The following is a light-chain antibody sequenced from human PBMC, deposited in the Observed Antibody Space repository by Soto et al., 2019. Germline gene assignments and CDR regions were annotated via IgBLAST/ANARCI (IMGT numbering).Light chain of an antibody. J-gene: IGKJ5*01. V-gene: IGKV3-20*01. CDR3: QQYVASHPIT. CDR1: QSVGSY. CDR2: VAS. Sequence: EIVLTQSPGTLSLSPGQTATLSCRASQSVGSYLAWYQQKPGQPPRLLISVASTRATGIPARFSGSGSGTGFTFAISRVEPVDFAVYYDQQYVASHPITFGQGTRLDI.